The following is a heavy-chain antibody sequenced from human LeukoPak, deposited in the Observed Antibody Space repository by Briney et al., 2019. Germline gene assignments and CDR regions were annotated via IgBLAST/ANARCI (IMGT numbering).Heavy chain of an antibody. D-gene: IGHD1-26*01. CDR2: SYYSGNT. V-gene: IGHV4-39*07. Sequence: PSETLSLTRPVSGASISSSSYYWGWIRQPPGKGLEWIGSSYYSGNTYYNPSLKSRVTISVDTSKNQFSLKLSSVTAADTAVYYCARDLGGGYSPFDYWGQGTLVTVSS. J-gene: IGHJ4*02. CDR1: GASISSSSYY. CDR3: ARDLGGGYSPFDY.